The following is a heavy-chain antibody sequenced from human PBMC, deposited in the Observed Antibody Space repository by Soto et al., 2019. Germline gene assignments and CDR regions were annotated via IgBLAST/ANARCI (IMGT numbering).Heavy chain of an antibody. D-gene: IGHD3-22*01. CDR2: INSDGSST. CDR3: ARTLDGNYYDSRSFDY. J-gene: IGHJ4*02. Sequence: EVQLVESGGGLVQPGGSLRLSCAASGFTFSSYWMHWVRQAPGKGLVCVSRINSDGSSTIYADSVKGRFTISRDNAKNTLYMHMNSLSAVDTAVYYCARTLDGNYYDSRSFDYWGQGTLVTVSS. V-gene: IGHV3-74*01. CDR1: GFTFSSYW.